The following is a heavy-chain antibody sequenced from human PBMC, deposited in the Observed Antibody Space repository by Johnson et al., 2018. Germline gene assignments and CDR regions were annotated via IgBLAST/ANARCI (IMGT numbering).Heavy chain of an antibody. CDR1: AFTFSSSG. D-gene: IGHD1-1*01. CDR3: AKASQSRNWYHYGLDV. Sequence: QVQLVESGGGVVQPGRSLRLSCAASAFTFSSSGLPWVCQAPGKGLESVALMAYDGSNKFNADSVKGQFAISRENSKNTLFLPMKSMRAGDTAVCYCAKASQSRNWYHYGLDVWGQGTTVTVSS. V-gene: IGHV3-30*18. J-gene: IGHJ6*02. CDR2: MAYDGSNK.